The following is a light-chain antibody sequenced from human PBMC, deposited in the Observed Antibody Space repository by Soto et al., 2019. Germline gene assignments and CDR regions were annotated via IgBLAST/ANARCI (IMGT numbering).Light chain of an antibody. V-gene: IGLV8-61*01. CDR2: NTN. J-gene: IGLJ3*02. Sequence: QAVVTQEPSSSVSPGGTVTLTCGLSSGSVSTTYYPSWYQQTPGQAPRTLIYNTNTRSSGVPDRFSGSILGNTAALTITGAQADDGADYYCLLCMGSCFWVFGGGTKRTVL. CDR3: LLCMGSCFWV. CDR1: SGSVSTTYY.